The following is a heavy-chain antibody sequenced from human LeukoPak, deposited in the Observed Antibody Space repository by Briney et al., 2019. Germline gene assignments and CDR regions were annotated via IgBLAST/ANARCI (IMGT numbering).Heavy chain of an antibody. CDR2: ISSSSSYI. Sequence: GGSLRLSCAASGFTFSSYAMSWVRQAPGKGLEWVSSISSSSSYIYYADSVKGRFTISRDNAKNSLYLQMNSLRAEDTAVYYCARLNIVATTRAFDIWGQGTMVTVSS. CDR3: ARLNIVATTRAFDI. J-gene: IGHJ3*02. V-gene: IGHV3-21*01. D-gene: IGHD5-12*01. CDR1: GFTFSSYA.